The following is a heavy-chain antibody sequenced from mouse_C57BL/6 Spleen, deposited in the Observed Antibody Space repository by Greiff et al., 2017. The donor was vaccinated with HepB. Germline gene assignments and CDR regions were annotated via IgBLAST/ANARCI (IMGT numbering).Heavy chain of an antibody. D-gene: IGHD2-1*01. CDR2: INPYNGGT. CDR3: ARDGNYGFDY. Sequence: DVQLQESGPVLVKPGASVKMSCKASGYTFTDYYMNWVKQSHGKSLEWIGVINPYNGGTSYNQKFKGKATLTVDKSSSTAYMELNSLTSEDSAVYYCARDGNYGFDYWGQGTTLTVSS. J-gene: IGHJ2*01. V-gene: IGHV1-19*01. CDR1: GYTFTDYY.